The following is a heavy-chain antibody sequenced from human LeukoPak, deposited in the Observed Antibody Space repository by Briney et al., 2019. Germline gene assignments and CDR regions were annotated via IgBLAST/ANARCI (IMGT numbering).Heavy chain of an antibody. CDR3: AKEGEVPGFFDS. Sequence: GGSLRLSCAASGFTFDDYAMHWVRQAPGKGLEWVSLISWDGGSTYYADSVKGRFTISRDNSKNSLYLQMNSLTTEDTALYYCAKEGEVPGFFDSWGQGTLVTVSS. J-gene: IGHJ4*02. CDR2: ISWDGGST. CDR1: GFTFDDYA. V-gene: IGHV3-43D*03. D-gene: IGHD3-16*01.